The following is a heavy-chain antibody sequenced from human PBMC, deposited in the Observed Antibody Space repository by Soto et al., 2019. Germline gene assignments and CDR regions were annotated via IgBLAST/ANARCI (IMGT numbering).Heavy chain of an antibody. Sequence: SYTLSLICSVSGGSVSSGGYYWSWIRQPPGKGLGWIGVIQPSWSTKNNPSLNRRVTISVDTSKKDFSLGLGSVPGTDTCVYFCERQGGVGVRYDYWGQRTLVTVS. V-gene: IGHV4-61*08. D-gene: IGHD1-26*01. J-gene: IGHJ4*02. CDR3: ERQGGVGVRYDY. CDR1: GGSVSSGGYY. CDR2: IQPSWST.